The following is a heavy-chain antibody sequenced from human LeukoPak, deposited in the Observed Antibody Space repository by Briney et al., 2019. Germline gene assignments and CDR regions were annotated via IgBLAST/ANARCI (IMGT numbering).Heavy chain of an antibody. J-gene: IGHJ6*03. CDR1: GYSISSGYY. CDR3: ARVASGASPYYYYMDV. D-gene: IGHD4/OR15-4a*01. V-gene: IGHV4-38-2*01. CDR2: TYHSGST. Sequence: SETLSLTCAVSGYSISSGYYWGWIRQPPGKGLEWIGSTYHSGSTYYNPSLKSRVTISVDTSKNQFSLKLSSVTAADTAVYYCARVASGASPYYYYMDVWGKGTTVTVSS.